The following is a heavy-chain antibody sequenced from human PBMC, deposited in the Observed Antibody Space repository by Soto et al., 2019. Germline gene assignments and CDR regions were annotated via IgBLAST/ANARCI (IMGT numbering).Heavy chain of an antibody. CDR1: GFTFGDYA. D-gene: IGHD3-9*01. Sequence: GGSLRLSCTASGFTFGDYAMSWFRQAPGKGLEWVGFIRSAAYGGTTGYAASVRGRFTISRDDSKNIAYLQMNSLKAEDTAVYYCTKGYVGGSDAFDSRGQGTRVTVSS. CDR3: TKGYVGGSDAFDS. CDR2: IRSAAYGGTT. V-gene: IGHV3-49*03. J-gene: IGHJ3*02.